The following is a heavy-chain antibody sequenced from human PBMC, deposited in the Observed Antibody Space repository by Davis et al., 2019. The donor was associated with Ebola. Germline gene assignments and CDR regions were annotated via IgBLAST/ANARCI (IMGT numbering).Heavy chain of an antibody. V-gene: IGHV4-59*12. J-gene: IGHJ4*02. CDR2: IYYSGST. Sequence: MPSETLSLTCTVSGGSISSYYWSWIRQPPGKGLEWIGYIYYSGSTNYNPSLKSRVTISVDTSKNQFPLKLSYVTAADTAVYYCARCGYSGYDLPKTWGQGTLVTVSS. D-gene: IGHD5-12*01. CDR3: ARCGYSGYDLPKT. CDR1: GGSISSYY.